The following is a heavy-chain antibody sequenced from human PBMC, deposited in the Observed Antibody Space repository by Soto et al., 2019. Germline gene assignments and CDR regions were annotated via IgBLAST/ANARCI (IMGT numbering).Heavy chain of an antibody. CDR2: IYYSGST. V-gene: IGHV4-39*01. CDR1: GGSISSSSYY. D-gene: IGHD6-13*01. Sequence: PSETLSLTCTVSGGSISSSSYYWGWIRQPPGKGLEWIGSIYYSGSTYYNPSLKSRVTISVDTSKNQFSLRLSSVTAADTAVYYCARLGSSRYVLHWGQGTLVTVSS. CDR3: ARLGSSRYVLH. J-gene: IGHJ4*02.